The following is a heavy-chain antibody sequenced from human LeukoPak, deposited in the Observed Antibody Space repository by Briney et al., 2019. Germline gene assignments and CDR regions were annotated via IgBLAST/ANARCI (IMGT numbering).Heavy chain of an antibody. CDR1: GYTGTSYA. V-gene: IGHV1-3*01. CDR3: ARGADYSSGWYGEY. Sequence: ASVKVSCKASGYTGTSYARHCVRQATGQRLEWRGWSNAGNGNTKYSQKFQGRVTIHRDTSASTAYMELSSLRSDDPAVYYCARGADYSSGWYGEYWGQGTLVPVSS. CDR2: SNAGNGNT. J-gene: IGHJ1*01. D-gene: IGHD6-19*01.